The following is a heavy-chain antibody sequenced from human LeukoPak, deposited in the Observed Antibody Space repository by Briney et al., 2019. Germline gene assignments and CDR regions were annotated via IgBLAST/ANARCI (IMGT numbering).Heavy chain of an antibody. CDR1: GFTFSTYL. CDR3: ARDLGDAFDM. J-gene: IGHJ3*02. Sequence: GGSLRLSCAASGFTFSTYLMHWVRQAPGKGLVWVSRINGDGSSTSHADSVKGRFTISRDNAKNILYLQMNTLRAEDTAVFYCARDLGDAFDMWGQGTMVTVSS. V-gene: IGHV3-74*01. CDR2: INGDGSST.